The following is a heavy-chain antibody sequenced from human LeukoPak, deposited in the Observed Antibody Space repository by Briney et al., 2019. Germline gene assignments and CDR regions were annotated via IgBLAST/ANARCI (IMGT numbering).Heavy chain of an antibody. CDR2: ISGSGGST. J-gene: IGHJ6*02. CDR3: AKDGAPDIVVVPAAPYYYYGMDV. Sequence: PGGSLRLSCAASGFTFSTYTMNWVRQAPGKGLEWVSAISGSGGSTYYADSVKGRFTISRDNSKNTLYLQMNSLRAEDTAVYYCAKDGAPDIVVVPAAPYYYYGMDVWGQGTTVTVSS. V-gene: IGHV3-23*01. D-gene: IGHD2-2*01. CDR1: GFTFSTYT.